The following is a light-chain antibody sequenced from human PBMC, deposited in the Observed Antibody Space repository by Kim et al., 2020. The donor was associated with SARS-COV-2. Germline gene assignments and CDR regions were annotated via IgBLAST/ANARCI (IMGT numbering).Light chain of an antibody. J-gene: IGKJ1*01. CDR2: QAS. CDR1: QGIDSW. CDR3: QQYRSYPWT. V-gene: IGKV1-5*03. Sequence: ASVGDRVIITCRASQGIDSWLAWYQQRPGRAPNLLIYQASILESGVPSRFSGSGSGTDFTLTISNLQPDDFATYYCQQYRSYPWTFGQGTKVDIK.